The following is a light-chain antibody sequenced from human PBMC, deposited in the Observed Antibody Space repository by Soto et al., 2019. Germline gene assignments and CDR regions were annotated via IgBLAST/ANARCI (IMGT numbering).Light chain of an antibody. V-gene: IGKV2-30*02. CDR1: QSLVHRTGAIL. J-gene: IGKJ2*01. Sequence: DVVMTQSPLSLPVTLGQPASISCRSSQSLVHRTGAILLTWFHQKPGQAPRRLIYMVSRRDTGVPDRFSGSGSGTDFTLTISRVEAEDAGTYYCMEGIYRKTFGQGTKLEIK. CDR3: MEGIYRKT. CDR2: MVS.